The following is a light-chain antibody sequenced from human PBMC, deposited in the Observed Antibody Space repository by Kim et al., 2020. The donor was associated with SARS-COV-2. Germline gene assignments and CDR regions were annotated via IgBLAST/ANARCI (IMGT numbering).Light chain of an antibody. Sequence: SYELTQPPSVSVAPGKTARITCGGNNIGSKSVQWYQQKPGQAPVLVIYYDNDRPSGIPERFSGSNSGNTATLTISRVEAGDEADYYCQVWDSSSDHWVFGGGTQLTVL. CDR3: QVWDSSSDHWV. V-gene: IGLV3-21*01. J-gene: IGLJ3*02. CDR2: YDN. CDR1: NIGSKS.